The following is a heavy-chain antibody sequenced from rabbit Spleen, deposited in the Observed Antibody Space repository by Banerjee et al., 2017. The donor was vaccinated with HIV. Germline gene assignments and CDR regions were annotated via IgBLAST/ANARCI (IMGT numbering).Heavy chain of an antibody. V-gene: IGHV1S40*01. CDR3: ARCHGIGGWPAVL. D-gene: IGHD1-1*01. J-gene: IGHJ4*01. CDR1: GFSFSSSYW. CDR2: INAVTGKA. Sequence: QSLEESGGDLVKPGASLTLTCTASGFSFSSSYWICWVRQAPGKGLEWIACINAVTGKAVYAGWAKGRFTFSKTSSTTVTLQMTSLTAADTATYFCARCHGIGGWPAVLWGPGTLVTVS.